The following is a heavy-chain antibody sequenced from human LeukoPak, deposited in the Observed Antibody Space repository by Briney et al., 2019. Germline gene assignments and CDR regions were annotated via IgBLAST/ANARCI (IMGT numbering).Heavy chain of an antibody. CDR3: LRSHGAY. V-gene: IGHV4-39*01. J-gene: IGHJ4*02. CDR1: GGSISSSVYL. Sequence: PSETLSLTCTVFGGSISSSVYLWAWVRQSPGKGLELIGSIHYSGGTYYNPSLKSRVTIAVDTSKNQFSLNLRSVTAADTAVYYCLRSHGAYWGQGTLVTVSS. CDR2: IHYSGGT. D-gene: IGHD3-10*01.